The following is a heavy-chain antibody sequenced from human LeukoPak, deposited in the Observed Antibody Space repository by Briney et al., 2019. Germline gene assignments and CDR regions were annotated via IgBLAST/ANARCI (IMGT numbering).Heavy chain of an antibody. V-gene: IGHV4-34*01. Sequence: SETLSLTCAVYGGSFSGYYWSWIRQPPGKGLEWIGEINHSGSTNYNPSLKSRVTISVDTSKNQFSLKLSSVTAADTAVYYCARQLTSGFYYFASWGQGTLVTVSS. CDR2: INHSGST. CDR1: GGSFSGYY. J-gene: IGHJ4*02. D-gene: IGHD3-22*01. CDR3: ARQLTSGFYYFAS.